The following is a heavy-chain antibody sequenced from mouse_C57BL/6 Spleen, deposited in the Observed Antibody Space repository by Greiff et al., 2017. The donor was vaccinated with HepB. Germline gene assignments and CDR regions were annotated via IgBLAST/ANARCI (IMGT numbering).Heavy chain of an antibody. J-gene: IGHJ2*01. V-gene: IGHV1-81*01. D-gene: IGHD1-1*01. CDR2: IYPRSGNT. Sequence: QVQLKESGAELARPGASVKLSCKASGYTFTSYGISWVKQRTGQGLEWIGEIYPRSGNTYYNEKFKGKATLTADKSSSTAYMELRSLTSEDSAVYFCARFTTVVAPYYFDYGGQGTTLTVSS. CDR1: GYTFTSYG. CDR3: ARFTTVVAPYYFDY.